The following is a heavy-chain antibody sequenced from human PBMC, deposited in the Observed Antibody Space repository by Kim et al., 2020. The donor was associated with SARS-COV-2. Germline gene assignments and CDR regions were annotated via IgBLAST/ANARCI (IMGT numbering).Heavy chain of an antibody. V-gene: IGHV3-30*04. CDR2: ISYDGSNK. CDR3: ARGAYEAGAFDN. CDR1: GFTFSSYA. Sequence: GGSLRLSCAASGFTFSSYAMHWVRQAPGKGLEWVAVISYDGSNKYYADSVKGRFTISRDNSKNTLYLQMNSLRAEDTAVYYCARGAYEAGAFDNWGQGTMVTVSS. J-gene: IGHJ3*02. D-gene: IGHD3-16*01.